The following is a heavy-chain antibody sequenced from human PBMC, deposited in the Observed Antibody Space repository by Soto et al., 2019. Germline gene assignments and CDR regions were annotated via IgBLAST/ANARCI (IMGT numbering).Heavy chain of an antibody. V-gene: IGHV1-46*01. CDR3: ARVKRGSNSAWYNYMDV. CDR2: IHPTGAIT. CDR1: GYTFTSYY. Sequence: QVQLVQSGAVVKKPGASVNVSCKASGYTFTSYYIHWVREAPGQGLEWMGMIHPTGAITNYAQRFQGRVTLTRDTSTRTVYMELSSLRSEDTALYYCARVKRGSNSAWYNYMDVWGQGTTLTVSS. J-gene: IGHJ6*02. D-gene: IGHD6-19*01.